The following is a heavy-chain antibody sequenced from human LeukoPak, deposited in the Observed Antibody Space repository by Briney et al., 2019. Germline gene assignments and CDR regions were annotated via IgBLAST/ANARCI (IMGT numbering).Heavy chain of an antibody. CDR1: GYTFTSYY. CDR3: ARDVNIVLMVYAIRKNAFDI. D-gene: IGHD2-8*01. V-gene: IGHV1-46*01. J-gene: IGHJ3*02. CDR2: INPSGGST. Sequence: GASVKVSCKASGYTFTSYYMHWVRQAPGQGLEWMGIINPSGGSTSYAQKFQGRVTMTRDTSTSTVYMELSSLRSEDTAVYYCARDVNIVLMVYAIRKNAFDIWGQGTMVTVSS.